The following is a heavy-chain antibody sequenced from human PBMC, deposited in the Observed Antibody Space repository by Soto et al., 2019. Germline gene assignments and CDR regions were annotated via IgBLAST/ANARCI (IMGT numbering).Heavy chain of an antibody. Sequence: SETLSLTCTVSGGSIRSGGYYWSWIRQHPGKGLEWIGYIYYSGSTYYNPSLKSRVTISVDTSKNQFSLKLSSVTAADTAVYYCARVLYAAMYYFDYWGQGTLVTVSS. J-gene: IGHJ4*02. D-gene: IGHD4-17*01. CDR2: IYYSGST. CDR1: GGSIRSGGYY. CDR3: ARVLYAAMYYFDY. V-gene: IGHV4-31*03.